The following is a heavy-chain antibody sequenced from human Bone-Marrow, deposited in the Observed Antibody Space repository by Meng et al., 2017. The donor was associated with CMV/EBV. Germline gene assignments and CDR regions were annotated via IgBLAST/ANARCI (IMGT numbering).Heavy chain of an antibody. CDR1: GYTFTSYD. CDR2: MNPNSGNT. J-gene: IGHJ6*02. D-gene: IGHD3-3*01. Sequence: ASVKVSCKASGYTFTSYDINWVRQATGQGLEWMGWMNPNSGNTGYAQKFQGRVTMTRNTSISTAYMELSSLRSEDTAVYYCARNNYDFWSGGPYYYGMDVWGQGTTVTVSS. CDR3: ARNNYDFWSGGPYYYGMDV. V-gene: IGHV1-8*01.